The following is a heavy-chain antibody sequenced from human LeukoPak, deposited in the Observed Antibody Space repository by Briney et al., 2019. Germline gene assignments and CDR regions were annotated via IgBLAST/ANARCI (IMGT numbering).Heavy chain of an antibody. CDR1: GYNFNTYW. CDR2: IYPGDSDT. D-gene: IGHD3-10*01. Sequence: GESLKISCKGSGYNFNTYWIGWVRQMPGKGLEWMGIIYPGDSDTRYSPSFQGQVTISADKSSSTAYLQWSSLKASDTAIYYCAKHRGDLYLDYWGQGTLVTVPS. CDR3: AKHRGDLYLDY. J-gene: IGHJ4*02. V-gene: IGHV5-51*01.